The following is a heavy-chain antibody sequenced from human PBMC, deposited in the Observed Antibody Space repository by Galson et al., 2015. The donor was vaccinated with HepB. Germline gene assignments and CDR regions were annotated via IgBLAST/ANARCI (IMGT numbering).Heavy chain of an antibody. V-gene: IGHV4-39*07. CDR2: MHYSGRT. J-gene: IGHJ2*01. Sequence: ETLSLTCTVSGGSINSSNYYWVWIRQSPGKGLEWIGSMHYSGRTYQNPSLKSRVTISIDTSKNQFSLKLSSVTAADTAVYYCARDSAYSMIVVVPYWYFDLWGRGTLVTVSS. CDR3: ARDSAYSMIVVVPYWYFDL. CDR1: GGSINSSNYY. D-gene: IGHD3-22*01.